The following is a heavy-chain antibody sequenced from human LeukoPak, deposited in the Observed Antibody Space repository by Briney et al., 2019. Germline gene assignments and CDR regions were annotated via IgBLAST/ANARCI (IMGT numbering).Heavy chain of an antibody. CDR1: GYTFTTSD. CDR3: ARVAGSIDY. D-gene: IGHD6-19*01. CDR2: MNPNSGYT. J-gene: IGHJ4*02. Sequence: ALVTVSCKASGYTFTTSDINWVRQAPGQGLEWMGWMNPNSGYTGYAQKFQGRVTITRDTSISTAYMELSSLRSEDTAVYYCARVAGSIDYWGQGTLVTVSS. V-gene: IGHV1-8*03.